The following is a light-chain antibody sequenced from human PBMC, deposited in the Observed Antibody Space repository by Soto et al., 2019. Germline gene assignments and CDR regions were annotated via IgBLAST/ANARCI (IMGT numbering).Light chain of an antibody. CDR2: EVS. V-gene: IGLV2-8*01. CDR1: SSDVGGYNS. CDR3: SSYAGTKNLM. J-gene: IGLJ3*02. Sequence: QSALTQPPSASGSPGQSVTISCTGTSSDVGGYNSVSWYQQHPGKAPKLMIYEVSKRPSGVPDRFSASKSDNTASLTVSGLQAEDEAEYYCSSYAGTKNLMFGGGTKLTVL.